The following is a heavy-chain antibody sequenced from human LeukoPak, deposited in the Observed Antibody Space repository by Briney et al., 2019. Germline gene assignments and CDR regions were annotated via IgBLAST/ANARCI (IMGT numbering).Heavy chain of an antibody. V-gene: IGHV5-51*01. J-gene: IGHJ4*02. Sequence: GESLKISCKHSEYSFPNYCIGWVRQMPGKGPEWMGIIYPDDSDTRYSPSFQGQVTISADKSISTAYLQWSSLKASDTATYYCARTDSGYDYFDYWGQGTLVTVSS. D-gene: IGHD5-12*01. CDR3: ARTDSGYDYFDY. CDR1: EYSFPNYC. CDR2: IYPDDSDT.